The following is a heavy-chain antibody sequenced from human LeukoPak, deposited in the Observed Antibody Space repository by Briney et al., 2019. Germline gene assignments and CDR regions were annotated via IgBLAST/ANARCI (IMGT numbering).Heavy chain of an antibody. CDR3: ARTSPNWNFNWFDP. CDR1: GGSISSYY. Sequence: SETLSLTCTVSGGSISSYYWSWIRQPPGKGLEWIGYIYYSGNTNYNPSLKSRVTISVDTSKNQFSLKLSSVTAADTAVYYCARTSPNWNFNWFDPWGQGTLVTVSS. J-gene: IGHJ5*02. D-gene: IGHD1-7*01. V-gene: IGHV4-59*01. CDR2: IYYSGNT.